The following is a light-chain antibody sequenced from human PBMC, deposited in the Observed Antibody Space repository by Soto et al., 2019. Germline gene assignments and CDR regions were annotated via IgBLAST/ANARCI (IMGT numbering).Light chain of an antibody. Sequence: IRMTQSPSSLSASTGDRVTITCQASQNITNNLSWYQQKPGKAPNLLIYHASKLAKGVTSRFSGSGSGTDFSFIITSLQREDLATYYCQQYYGLPPLTFGQGTRLEIK. CDR1: QNITNN. V-gene: IGKV1-33*01. CDR2: HAS. CDR3: QQYYGLPPLT. J-gene: IGKJ5*01.